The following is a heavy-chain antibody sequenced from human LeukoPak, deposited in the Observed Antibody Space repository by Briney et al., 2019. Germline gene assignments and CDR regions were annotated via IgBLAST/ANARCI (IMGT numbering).Heavy chain of an antibody. CDR3: ARDHCGGNCYSGSYWYFDL. CDR1: GGSFSGYY. J-gene: IGHJ2*01. D-gene: IGHD2-21*02. Sequence: SETLSLTCAVYGGSFSGYYWSWIRQPPGKGLEWIGYIYYSGSTYYNPSLKSRITMSLDTSKNQFSLKLNSVTAADTAVYYCARDHCGGNCYSGSYWYFDLWGRGTLVAVSS. V-gene: IGHV4-30-4*01. CDR2: IYYSGST.